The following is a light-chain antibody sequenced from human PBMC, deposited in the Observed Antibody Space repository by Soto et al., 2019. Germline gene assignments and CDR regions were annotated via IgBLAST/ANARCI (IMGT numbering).Light chain of an antibody. CDR1: SSDVGAYNF. J-gene: IGLJ1*01. CDR3: SSFTRSSTYV. V-gene: IGLV2-14*01. Sequence: QSVLTQPASVSGSPGQSITISCTGTSSDVGAYNFVSWYQQYPGKAPKVMIYAVNNRPSGVSNRFSGSKSGNTASLTISGLQAEDEADYYCSSFTRSSTYVFGSGTKVTVL. CDR2: AVN.